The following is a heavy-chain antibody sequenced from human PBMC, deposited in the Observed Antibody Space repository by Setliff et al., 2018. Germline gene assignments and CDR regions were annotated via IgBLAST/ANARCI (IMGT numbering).Heavy chain of an antibody. CDR3: ARASSGWYSAYYYYMDV. V-gene: IGHV4-39*07. CDR2: IYYRGDT. CDR1: GASLSSGTYY. D-gene: IGHD6-19*01. Sequence: SETLSLTCTVSGASLSSGTYYWGWIRQPPGKGLEWIGRIYYRGDTYYNPSLQSRVTISLDTSKNQFSLNLTSVTAADTAVYYCARASSGWYSAYYYYMDVWGKGTTVTVSS. J-gene: IGHJ6*03.